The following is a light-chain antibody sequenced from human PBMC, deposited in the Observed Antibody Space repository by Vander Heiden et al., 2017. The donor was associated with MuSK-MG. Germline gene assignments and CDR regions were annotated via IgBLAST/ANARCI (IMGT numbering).Light chain of an antibody. CDR1: QGISSY. Sequence: DIQLTQSPSFLSASVGDRVTITCRASQGISSYLAWYQQKPGKAPNLLIHTASTLQSGVPSRFSGSGSGTEFTLTISSLQPEDFATYYCQQLNYYPRTFGQGTKLEIK. CDR3: QQLNYYPRT. J-gene: IGKJ2*02. V-gene: IGKV1-9*01. CDR2: TAS.